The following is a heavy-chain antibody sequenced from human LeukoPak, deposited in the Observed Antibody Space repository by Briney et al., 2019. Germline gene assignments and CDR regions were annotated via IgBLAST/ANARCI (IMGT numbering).Heavy chain of an antibody. CDR2: ILSGGST. CDR1: GFTVSSNY. Sequence: GGSLRLSCAASGFTVSSNYMSWVRQAPGKGLEWVSVILSGGSTYYADSVKGRFTISRDNSKNTLYLQMNSLRAEDTAVYYCARDHHYDSSGRGFDYWGQGTLVTVSS. J-gene: IGHJ4*02. CDR3: ARDHHYDSSGRGFDY. V-gene: IGHV3-66*01. D-gene: IGHD3-22*01.